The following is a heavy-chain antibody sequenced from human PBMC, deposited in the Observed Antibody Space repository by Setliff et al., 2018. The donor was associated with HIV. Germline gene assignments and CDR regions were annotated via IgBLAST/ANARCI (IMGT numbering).Heavy chain of an antibody. CDR3: VRDITTCWDV. CDR1: GFTFSNAW. Sequence: TGGSLRLSCAASGFTFSNAWMSWVRQAPGKGLVWVSRINYHGSDISYADSVQGRFTISRDNAKNTLYLQMNSLRAEDTAVYYCVRDITTCWDVWGQGTTVTVSS. V-gene: IGHV3-74*01. J-gene: IGHJ6*02. CDR2: INYHGSDI. D-gene: IGHD4-4*01.